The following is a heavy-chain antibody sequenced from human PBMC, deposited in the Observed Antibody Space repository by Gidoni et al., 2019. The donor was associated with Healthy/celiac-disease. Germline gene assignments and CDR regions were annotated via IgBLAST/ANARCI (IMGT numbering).Heavy chain of an antibody. CDR3: TRDYYDSSGYYFYFDY. J-gene: IGHJ4*02. V-gene: IGHV3-49*04. CDR2: IRSKAYCGTT. Sequence: EVQLVESGGGLVQPGRSLRLSCTASGFTFVAYAVSWVRQAPGKGLEWVVFIRSKAYCGTTEYAASVKGRFTISRDDSKSIAYLQMNSLKTEDTAVYYCTRDYYDSSGYYFYFDYWGQGTLVTVSS. CDR1: GFTFVAYA. D-gene: IGHD3-22*01.